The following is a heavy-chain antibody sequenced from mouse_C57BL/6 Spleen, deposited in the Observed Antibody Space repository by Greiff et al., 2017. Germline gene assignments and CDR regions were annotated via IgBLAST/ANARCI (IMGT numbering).Heavy chain of an antibody. D-gene: IGHD3-2*02. V-gene: IGHV1-42*01. CDR3: ATTAQSFMDD. Sequence: EVQLQQSGPELVKPGASVKISCKASGYSFTGYYMNWVKQSPEKSLEWIGGINPSTGGTTYNQKFKAKAPLTVDKSSSTSYKQLKILTSEDAAVYCCATTAQSFMDDWGQGTSVTVSS. CDR2: INPSTGGT. CDR1: GYSFTGYY. J-gene: IGHJ4*01.